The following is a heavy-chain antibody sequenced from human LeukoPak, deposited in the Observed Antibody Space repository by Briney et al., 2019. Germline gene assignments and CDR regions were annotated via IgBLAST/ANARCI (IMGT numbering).Heavy chain of an antibody. CDR2: ISSSGSTI. Sequence: GGSLRLSCAASGFTFSSYEMNWVRRAPGKGLEWVSYISSSGSTIYYADSVKGRFTISRDNAKNSLYLQMNSLRAEDTAVYYCARGTDYYDSSFMDVWGQGTTVTVSS. CDR1: GFTFSSYE. CDR3: ARGTDYYDSSFMDV. J-gene: IGHJ6*02. V-gene: IGHV3-48*03. D-gene: IGHD3-22*01.